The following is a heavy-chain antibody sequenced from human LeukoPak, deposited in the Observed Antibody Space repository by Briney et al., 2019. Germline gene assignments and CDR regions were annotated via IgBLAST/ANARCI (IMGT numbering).Heavy chain of an antibody. CDR1: GYTFTSYY. D-gene: IGHD3-3*01. J-gene: IGHJ4*02. CDR2: INPSGGST. Sequence: ASVKVSCKASGYTFTSYYMHWVRQAPGQGLEWMGIINPSGGSTSYAQKFQGRVTMTRDMSTSTVYMELSSLRSEDTAVYYCARDSLTFWSGLTYFDYWGQGTLVTVSS. V-gene: IGHV1-46*01. CDR3: ARDSLTFWSGLTYFDY.